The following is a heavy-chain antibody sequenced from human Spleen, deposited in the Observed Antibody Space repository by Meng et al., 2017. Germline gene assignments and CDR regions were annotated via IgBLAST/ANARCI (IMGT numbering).Heavy chain of an antibody. D-gene: IGHD5-12*01. J-gene: IGHJ4*02. V-gene: IGHV4-34*01. CDR2: INHRGKT. Sequence: VQLQQVGAGLLKPSETLSLTCAVSGLSLSGDYWSWIRQPPGKGLEWIGEINHRGKTTYNPSLKSQVTMSIDTSEKQFSLKLSSVTAADTAVYYCARGGDIVATITLDYWGQGTLVTVSS. CDR3: ARGGDIVATITLDY. CDR1: GLSLSGDY.